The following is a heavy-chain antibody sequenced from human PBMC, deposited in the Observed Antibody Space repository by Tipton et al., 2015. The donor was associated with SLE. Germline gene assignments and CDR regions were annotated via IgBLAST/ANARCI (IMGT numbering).Heavy chain of an antibody. CDR1: GGSISSGSYY. Sequence: TLSLTCTVSGGSISSGSYYWSWIRQPAGKGLEWIGRIYTSGSTNYNPSLKSRVTISVDTSKNQFSLKLSSATAADTAVYYCARAKQPGGMGVWGQGTTVTVSS. CDR2: IYTSGST. J-gene: IGHJ6*02. CDR3: ARAKQPGGMGV. D-gene: IGHD6-13*01. V-gene: IGHV4-61*02.